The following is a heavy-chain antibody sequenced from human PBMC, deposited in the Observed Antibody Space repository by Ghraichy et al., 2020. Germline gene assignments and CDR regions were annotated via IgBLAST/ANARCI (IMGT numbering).Heavy chain of an antibody. CDR2: IKQDGSEK. D-gene: IGHD2-21*01. CDR3: ARASGWVIDY. Sequence: GGSLRLSCAASGFTLSDYWMNWVRQAPGKGPEWVAIIKQDGSEKHYVDSVKGRFTISRDNAKNSQHLQMNSLRVDDTAVYYCARASGWVIDYWGQGNLVTVSS. J-gene: IGHJ4*02. CDR1: GFTLSDYW. V-gene: IGHV3-7*04.